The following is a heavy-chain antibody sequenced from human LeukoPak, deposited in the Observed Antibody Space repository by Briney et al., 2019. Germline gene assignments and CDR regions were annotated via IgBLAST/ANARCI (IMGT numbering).Heavy chain of an antibody. V-gene: IGHV3-21*01. CDR1: GFTFSNYN. J-gene: IGHJ6*02. Sequence: GGSLRLSCAASGFTFSNYNFYWVRQAPGKGLEWVSSISSTSSYIYYADSMRGRFTISRDNAKNSLYLQMNSLRAEDTAVYYCAREVVIFPDYYYYGMDVWGQGTAVTVSS. CDR3: AREVVIFPDYYYYGMDV. CDR2: ISSTSSYI. D-gene: IGHD3-9*01.